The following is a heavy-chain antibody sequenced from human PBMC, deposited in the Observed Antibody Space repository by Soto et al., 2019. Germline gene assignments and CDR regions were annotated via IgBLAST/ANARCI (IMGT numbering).Heavy chain of an antibody. V-gene: IGHV3-15*01. CDR3: TTGVTMIVVDDAFDI. D-gene: IGHD3-22*01. CDR2: IKSKTDGGTT. J-gene: IGHJ3*02. Sequence: GGSLRLSCAASGFTFSNAWMSWVRQAPGKGLEWVGRIKSKTDGGTTDYAAPVKGRFTISRDDSKNTLYLQMNSLKTEDTAVYYCTTGVTMIVVDDAFDIWGQGTMVTVS. CDR1: GFTFSNAW.